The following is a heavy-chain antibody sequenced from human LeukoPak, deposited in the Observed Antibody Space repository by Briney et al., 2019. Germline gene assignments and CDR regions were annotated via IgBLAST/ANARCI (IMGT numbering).Heavy chain of an antibody. Sequence: GGSLRLSCAASGFTFSSYSMNWVRQAPGKGLVWVSRINSDGSTTSYADSVMGRFTISRDNAKNTLYLQMNSLRAEDTAVYYCARVIYSGWEGELSDWGQGTLVTVSS. V-gene: IGHV3-74*01. CDR1: GFTFSSYS. CDR2: INSDGSTT. CDR3: ARVIYSGWEGELSD. D-gene: IGHD6-19*01. J-gene: IGHJ4*02.